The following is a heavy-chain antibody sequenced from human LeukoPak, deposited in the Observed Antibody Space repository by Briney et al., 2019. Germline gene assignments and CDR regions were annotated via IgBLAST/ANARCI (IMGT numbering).Heavy chain of an antibody. CDR2: ISTSGDRT. D-gene: IGHD3-10*01. CDR1: GFTFSTYA. V-gene: IGHV3-23*01. Sequence: GGSLRLSCAASGFTFSTYAMTWVRQAPGKGLEWVSGISTSGDRTYYADSVKGRFTISRDNSKNTLFLQMNSLRAEDTAVYYCARAVANSGYPLYYMDVWGKGTTVTVSS. J-gene: IGHJ6*03. CDR3: ARAVANSGYPLYYMDV.